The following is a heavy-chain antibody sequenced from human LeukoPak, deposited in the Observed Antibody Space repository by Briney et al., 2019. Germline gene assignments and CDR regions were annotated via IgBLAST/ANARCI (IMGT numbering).Heavy chain of an antibody. D-gene: IGHD6-13*01. CDR2: IKSKTDGGTT. V-gene: IGHV3-15*01. J-gene: IGHJ4*02. Sequence: PGGSLRLSCAASGFTFSNAWMSWVRQAPGKGLEWVGRIKSKTDGGTTDYAAPVKGRFTISRDDSKNTLYLQMNSLKTEDTAVYYCTTEGAYSSSWYGTLRADFDYWGQGTLVTVSS. CDR1: GFTFSNAW. CDR3: TTEGAYSSSWYGTLRADFDY.